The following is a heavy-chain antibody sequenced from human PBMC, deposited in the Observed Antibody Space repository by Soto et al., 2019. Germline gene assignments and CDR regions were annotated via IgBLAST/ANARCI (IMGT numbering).Heavy chain of an antibody. Sequence: VKVSCKASGGNFSSYAIRWVRQAPGQGLEWMGGIIPIFGTANYAQKFQGRVTITADESTSTAYMELSSLRSEDTAVYYCARDNYALRWFDPWGQGTLVTVSS. CDR1: GGNFSSYA. CDR2: IIPIFGTA. D-gene: IGHD4-4*01. CDR3: ARDNYALRWFDP. V-gene: IGHV1-69*13. J-gene: IGHJ5*02.